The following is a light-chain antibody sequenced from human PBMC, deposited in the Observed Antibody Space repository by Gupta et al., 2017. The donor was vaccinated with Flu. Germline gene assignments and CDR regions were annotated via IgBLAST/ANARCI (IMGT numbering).Light chain of an antibody. J-gene: IGKJ2*01. Sequence: IQMTQSPSSLSASVGDRVTITCRESQEIRNDLGWYQQKPGKAPKLLIYAASSLQSGVPSRFSGSGSGTDFTLTISGLQTEDFATYYCLQDYNYPYTFGQGTKLEIK. CDR2: AAS. CDR1: QEIRND. V-gene: IGKV1-6*01. CDR3: LQDYNYPYT.